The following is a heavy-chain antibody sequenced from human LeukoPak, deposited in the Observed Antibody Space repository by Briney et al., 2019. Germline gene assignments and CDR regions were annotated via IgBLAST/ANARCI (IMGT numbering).Heavy chain of an antibody. D-gene: IGHD1-26*01. CDR2: IRSKGYGWTT. J-gene: IGHJ5*02. Sequence: QPGRSLRLSCTASGFTFGDYTMSWFRQAPGKGLEWVGFIRSKGYGWTTDYAASVKGRFTISRDDSKSIAYLQMNSLKTEDTAVYYCTREQWELWFDHWGQGTLVTVSS. CDR1: GFTFGDYT. CDR3: TREQWELWFDH. V-gene: IGHV3-49*03.